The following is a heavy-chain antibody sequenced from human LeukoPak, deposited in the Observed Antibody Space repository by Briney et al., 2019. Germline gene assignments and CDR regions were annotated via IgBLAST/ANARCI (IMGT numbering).Heavy chain of an antibody. Sequence: SQTLSLTCAISGDSVSNNIATWNWVRQSPSGGLEWLGRTYYRSRWGNDYAISVKSRITINPDTSRNQFSLQLKSVTPEDTAVYYCVRDSDDYYWALDFWGQGTPVTVSP. D-gene: IGHD3-10*01. CDR1: GDSVSNNIAT. CDR2: TYYRSRWGN. J-gene: IGHJ4*02. V-gene: IGHV6-1*01. CDR3: VRDSDDYYWALDF.